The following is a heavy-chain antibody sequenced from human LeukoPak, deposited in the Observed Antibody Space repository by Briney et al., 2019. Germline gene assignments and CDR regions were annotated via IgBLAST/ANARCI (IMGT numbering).Heavy chain of an antibody. V-gene: IGHV4-4*07. J-gene: IGHJ3*02. CDR2: IYYSGST. CDR1: GGSISSYY. Sequence: SETLSLTCTVSGGSISSYYWSWIRQPAGKGLEWIGSIYYSGSTYYNPSLKSRVTISVDTSKNQFSLKLSSVTAADTAVYYCAATRGDAFDIWGQGTMVTVSS. D-gene: IGHD2-2*01. CDR3: AATRGDAFDI.